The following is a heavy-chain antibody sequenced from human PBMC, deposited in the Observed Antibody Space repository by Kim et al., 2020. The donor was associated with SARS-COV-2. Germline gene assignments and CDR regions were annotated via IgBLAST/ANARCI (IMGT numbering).Heavy chain of an antibody. CDR1: GYTFTSYA. V-gene: IGHV1-3*01. CDR2: INAGNGNT. J-gene: IGHJ4*02. Sequence: ASVKVSCKASGYTFTSYAMHWVRQAPGQRLEWMGWINAGNGNTKYSQKFQGRVTITRDTSASTAYMELSSLRSEDTAVYYCARVLVAVTGSEFDYWGQGTLVTVSS. CDR3: ARVLVAVTGSEFDY. D-gene: IGHD5-12*01.